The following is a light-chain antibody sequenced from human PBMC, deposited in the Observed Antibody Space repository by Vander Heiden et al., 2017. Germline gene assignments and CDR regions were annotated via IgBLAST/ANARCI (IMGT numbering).Light chain of an antibody. Sequence: DIQMTQSPSSLSASVGHRVTITCRASQGIRNDLGWYQQKRGKAPKRLIYAASRLKSGGPSRVSGSGAGTEFTLTNSSLQPEDFATYYCLQNNSYPLTFGQGTKLEIK. V-gene: IGKV1-17*01. CDR1: QGIRND. CDR2: AAS. CDR3: LQNNSYPLT. J-gene: IGKJ2*01.